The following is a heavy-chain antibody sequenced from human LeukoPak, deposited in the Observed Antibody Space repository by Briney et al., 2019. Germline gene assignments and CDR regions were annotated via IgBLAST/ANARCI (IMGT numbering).Heavy chain of an antibody. CDR1: GFTFSSYA. CDR2: ISYDKSHK. Sequence: PGGSLRLSCAASGFTFSSYAMHWVRQAPGKGLEWVAVISYDKSHKYYADSVKGRFTISRDNSKNTLYLQMNSLRTEDTAVYYCARGDKQLVFNRNKGGFDPWGQGTLVTVSS. V-gene: IGHV3-30*04. J-gene: IGHJ5*02. CDR3: ARGDKQLVFNRNKGGFDP. D-gene: IGHD6-13*01.